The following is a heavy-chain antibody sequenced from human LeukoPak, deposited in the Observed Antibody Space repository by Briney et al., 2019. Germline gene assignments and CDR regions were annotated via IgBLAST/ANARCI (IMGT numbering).Heavy chain of an antibody. CDR1: GDSVSSNSAA. CDR3: ARGGMNYYYYYMDV. D-gene: IGHD3-16*01. V-gene: IGHV6-1*01. J-gene: IGHJ6*03. CDR2: TYYRSKWYN. Sequence: SQTLSLTCAISGDSVSSNSAAWNWIRQSPSRGLEWLGRTYYRSKWYNDYAVSVKSRITINPDTSKNQFSLKLSSVTAADTAVYYCARGGMNYYYYYMDVWGKGTTVTVSS.